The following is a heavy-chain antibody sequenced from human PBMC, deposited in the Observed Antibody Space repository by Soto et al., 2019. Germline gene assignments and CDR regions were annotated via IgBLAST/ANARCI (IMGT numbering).Heavy chain of an antibody. D-gene: IGHD6-19*01. J-gene: IGHJ4*02. V-gene: IGHV4-4*02. Sequence: QVQLQESGPRLVKPSGTLSLTCVVSGASVNSNNWWSCVRQSPGKGLEWIGETYRSGTTNYNASLESRDSISMDQSNNQISLHMISLTVADTAVYYCARHIAVPTTRGFDYWGQGIRFTVSS. CDR2: TYRSGTT. CDR1: GASVNSNNW. CDR3: ARHIAVPTTRGFDY.